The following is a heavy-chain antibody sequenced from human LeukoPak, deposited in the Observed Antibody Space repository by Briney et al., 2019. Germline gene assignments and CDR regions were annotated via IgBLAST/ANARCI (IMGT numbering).Heavy chain of an antibody. CDR2: ISGSGGST. J-gene: IGHJ4*02. D-gene: IGHD3-10*01. CDR3: AKAKSVNYYGSGK. Sequence: GGTLRLSCAAFGFTFSSYGMSWVRQAPGKGLEWVSAISGSGGSTYYADSVKGRFTISRDNSKNTLYLQMNSLRAEDTAVYYCAKAKSVNYYGSGKWGQGTLVTVSS. V-gene: IGHV3-23*01. CDR1: GFTFSSYG.